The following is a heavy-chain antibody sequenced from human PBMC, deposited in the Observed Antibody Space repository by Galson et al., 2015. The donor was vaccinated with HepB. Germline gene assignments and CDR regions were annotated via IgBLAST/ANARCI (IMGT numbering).Heavy chain of an antibody. V-gene: IGHV1-69*02. Sequence: SVKVSCKASGGTFSSYTISWVRQAPGQGLEWMGRIIPILGIANYAQKFQGRVTITADKSTSTAYMELSSLRSEDTAVYYCVKVSLGLTMIVGPMRVGYFDYWGQGTLVTVSS. J-gene: IGHJ4*02. CDR2: IIPILGIA. D-gene: IGHD3-22*01. CDR1: GGTFSSYT. CDR3: VKVSLGLTMIVGPMRVGYFDY.